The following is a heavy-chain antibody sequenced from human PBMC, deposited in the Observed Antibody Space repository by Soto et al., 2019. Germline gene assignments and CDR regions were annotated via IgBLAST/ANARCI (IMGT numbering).Heavy chain of an antibody. CDR1: CYALMSYG. V-gene: IGHV1-18*04. CDR3: ARDSLYRGYCSGGSCHTRDL. CDR2: ISAYNGNT. Sequence: GXSVEVSGRASCYALMSYGISWVRQAPGQGLEWMGWISAYNGNTSYAQKLQGRVTMTTDTSTSTAYMELRGLKSDDTAVYYCARDSLYRGYCSGGSCHTRDLWGQGTLVTVSS. J-gene: IGHJ5*02. D-gene: IGHD2-15*01.